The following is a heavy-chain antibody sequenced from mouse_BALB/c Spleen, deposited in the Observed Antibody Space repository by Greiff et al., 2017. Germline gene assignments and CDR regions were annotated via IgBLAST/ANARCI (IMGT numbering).Heavy chain of an antibody. D-gene: IGHD1-1*01. CDR2: IDPETGGT. CDR1: GYTFTDYE. V-gene: IGHV1-15*01. J-gene: IGHJ2*01. CDR3: TMHYYGSRYYFDY. Sequence: QVQLQQSGAELVRPGASVTLSCKASGYTFTDYEMHWVKQTPVHGLEWIGAIDPETGGTAYNQKFKGKATLTADKSSSTAYMELRSLTSEDSAVYYCTMHYYGSRYYFDYWGQGTTLSLL.